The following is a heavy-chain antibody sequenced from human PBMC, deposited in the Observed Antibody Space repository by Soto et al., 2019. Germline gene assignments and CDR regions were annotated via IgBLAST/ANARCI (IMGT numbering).Heavy chain of an antibody. Sequence: PEGTLRLSCSASGCTLGNYGMNWVRQAPGKGLEWVSGISGGGGSTYYADSVKGRFTVSRESSKSTVFLEMKSLRAEDTAVYYCAKGFIVVVSAIRPDDAFDVWGQRTLVTFSS. J-gene: IGHJ3*01. D-gene: IGHD2-21*01. CDR3: AKGFIVVVSAIRPDDAFDV. CDR2: ISGGGGST. V-gene: IGHV3-23*01. CDR1: GCTLGNYG.